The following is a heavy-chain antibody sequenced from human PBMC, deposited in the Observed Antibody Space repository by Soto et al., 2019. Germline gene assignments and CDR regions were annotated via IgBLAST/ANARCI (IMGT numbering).Heavy chain of an antibody. Sequence: QLQLQESGPGLVKPSETLSLTCTVSGDSVSSVSYYWSWIRQPPGKRLEWIGYISHSGSTSYNPALQSRVSMSIDTSKNQFFLELSSVTAADTAIYYCAREGGVLRLSNWLDPWGQGTLVTVSA. CDR2: ISHSGST. J-gene: IGHJ5*02. D-gene: IGHD3-3*01. CDR3: AREGGVLRLSNWLDP. CDR1: GDSVSSVSYY. V-gene: IGHV4-61*01.